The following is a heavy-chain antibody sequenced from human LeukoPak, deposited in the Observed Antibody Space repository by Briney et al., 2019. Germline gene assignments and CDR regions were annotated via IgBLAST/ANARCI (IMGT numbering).Heavy chain of an antibody. D-gene: IGHD5-18*01. CDR3: TSLEYSYGPLDAFDI. CDR1: GFTFSSYG. Sequence: GGSLRLSCAASGFTFSSYGMHWVRQASGKGLEWVGRIRSKANSYATAYAASVKGRFTISRDDSKNTAYLQMNSLKTEDTAVYYCTSLEYSYGPLDAFDIWGQGTMVTVSS. J-gene: IGHJ3*02. CDR2: IRSKANSYAT. V-gene: IGHV3-73*01.